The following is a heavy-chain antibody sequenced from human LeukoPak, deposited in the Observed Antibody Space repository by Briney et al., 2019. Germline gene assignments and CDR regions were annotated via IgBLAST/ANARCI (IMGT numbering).Heavy chain of an antibody. Sequence: ASVKVSCKASGYTFTGYYMHRVRQAPGQGLEWMGWINPNSGGTNYAQKFQGRVTMTRDTSISTAYMELSRLRSDDTAVYYCARDVRRASSSWCGYWGQGTLVTVSS. D-gene: IGHD6-13*01. CDR3: ARDVRRASSSWCGY. CDR2: INPNSGGT. CDR1: GYTFTGYY. J-gene: IGHJ4*02. V-gene: IGHV1-2*02.